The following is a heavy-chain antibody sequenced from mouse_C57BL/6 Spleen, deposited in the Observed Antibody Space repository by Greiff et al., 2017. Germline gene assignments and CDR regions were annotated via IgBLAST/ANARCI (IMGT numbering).Heavy chain of an antibody. CDR2: FYPGSGSI. CDR3: ARHEEAFIYDGYYVLAY. J-gene: IGHJ3*01. D-gene: IGHD2-3*01. Sequence: QVQLKESGAELVKPGASVKLSCKASGYTFTEYTIHWVKQRSGQGLEWIGWFYPGSGSIKYNEKFKDKATLTVDKSYSTVYMELSRLTSEDSAVYFCARHEEAFIYDGYYVLAYWGQGTLVTVSA. V-gene: IGHV1-62-2*01. CDR1: GYTFTEYT.